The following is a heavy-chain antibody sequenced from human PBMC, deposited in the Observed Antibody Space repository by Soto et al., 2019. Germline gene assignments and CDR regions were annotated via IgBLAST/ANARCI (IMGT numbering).Heavy chain of an antibody. V-gene: IGHV4-39*01. CDR2: IYYSGST. J-gene: IGHJ4*02. Sequence: SETLSLTCTVSGGSISSSSYYWGWIRQPPGKGLEWIGSIYYSGSTYYNPSLKSRVTISVDTSKNQFSLKLSSVTAADTAVYYCARTGGITGTNTHPFGDPIVLALGAFDYWGQGTLVTVSS. D-gene: IGHD1-20*01. CDR3: ARTGGITGTNTHPFGDPIVLALGAFDY. CDR1: GGSISSSSYY.